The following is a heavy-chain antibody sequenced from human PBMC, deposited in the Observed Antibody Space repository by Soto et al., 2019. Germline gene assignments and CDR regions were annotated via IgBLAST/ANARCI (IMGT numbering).Heavy chain of an antibody. CDR2: IMPVFPTP. D-gene: IGHD1-1*01. V-gene: IGHV1-69*12. J-gene: IGHJ6*02. Sequence: QVQLVQSGAEVKKPGSSVKVSCTASGGTFSTSAISWVRQAPGQGLEWVGGIMPVFPTPDYAQKFQGRVTITADESTTTAYLELTSLRTDDTAVYYCARDKDRLQLGGNYYYFLDAWGQGTAITVSS. CDR1: GGTFSTSA. CDR3: ARDKDRLQLGGNYYYFLDA.